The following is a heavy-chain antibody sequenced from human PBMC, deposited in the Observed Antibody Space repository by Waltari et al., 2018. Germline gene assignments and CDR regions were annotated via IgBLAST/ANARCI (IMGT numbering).Heavy chain of an antibody. CDR3: AKDRGSYSGSSCFDY. D-gene: IGHD1-26*01. J-gene: IGHJ4*02. V-gene: IGHV3-9*01. Sequence: EVQLVESGGGLVQPGRSLRLSCAASGFTFDDYAMHWVRQAPGKGLEWVSGISWNSGSIGYADSVKGRFTISRDNAKNSLYLQMNSLRAEDTALYYCAKDRGSYSGSSCFDYWGQGTLVTVSS. CDR1: GFTFDDYA. CDR2: ISWNSGSI.